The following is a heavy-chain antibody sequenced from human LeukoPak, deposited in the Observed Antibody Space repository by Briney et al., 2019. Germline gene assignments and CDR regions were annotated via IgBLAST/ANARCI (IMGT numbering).Heavy chain of an antibody. Sequence: TSSETLSLTCTVSGGSISSYYWTWIRRPPGKGLEWIGYIYYSGSTNYNPSLKSRVTISVDTSKNQFSLKLSSVTAADTAVYYCARGHIVVVPAAIYSELWFDPWGQGTLVTVSS. V-gene: IGHV4-59*01. CDR3: ARGHIVVVPAAIYSELWFDP. CDR1: GGSISSYY. D-gene: IGHD2-2*01. J-gene: IGHJ5*02. CDR2: IYYSGST.